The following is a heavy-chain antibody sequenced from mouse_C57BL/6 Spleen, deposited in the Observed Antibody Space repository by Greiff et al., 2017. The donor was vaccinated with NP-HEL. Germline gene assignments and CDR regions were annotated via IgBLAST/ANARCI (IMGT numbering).Heavy chain of an antibody. CDR2: ISDGGSYT. J-gene: IGHJ4*01. CDR3: ARDNDSLDY. Sequence: EVQLVESGGGLVKPGGSLKLSCAASGFTFSSYAMSWVRQTPEKRLEWVATISDGGSYTYYPDNVKGRFTISRDNAKNNLYLQMSHLKSEDTAMYYCARDNDSLDYWGQGTSVTVSS. CDR1: GFTFSSYA. D-gene: IGHD2-4*01. V-gene: IGHV5-4*01.